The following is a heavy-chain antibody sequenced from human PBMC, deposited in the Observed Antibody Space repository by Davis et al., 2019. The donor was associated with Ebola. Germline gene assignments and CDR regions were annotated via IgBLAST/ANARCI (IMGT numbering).Heavy chain of an antibody. Sequence: GESLKISCAASGFTFSSYAMSWVRQAPGKGLEWVSAISGSGGSTYYADSVKGRFTISRDNSKNTLYLQMNSLRAEDTAVYYCAKDRGITMIVVVASFDYWGQGTLVTVSS. D-gene: IGHD3-22*01. J-gene: IGHJ4*02. CDR2: ISGSGGST. CDR3: AKDRGITMIVVVASFDY. V-gene: IGHV3-23*01. CDR1: GFTFSSYA.